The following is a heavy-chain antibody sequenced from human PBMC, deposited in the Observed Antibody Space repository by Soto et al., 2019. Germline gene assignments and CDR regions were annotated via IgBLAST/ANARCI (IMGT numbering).Heavy chain of an antibody. J-gene: IGHJ4*02. V-gene: IGHV4-34*01. CDR3: GRGASSGWYVY. D-gene: IGHD6-19*01. CDR2: INHSGST. CDR1: GGSFSGYY. Sequence: SETLSLTCAVYGGSFSGYYWSWIRQPPGKGLEWIGEINHSGSTNYNPSLKSRVTISVDTSKNQFSLKLSSVTAADTAVYYCGRGASSGWYVYWGQGTLVTVSS.